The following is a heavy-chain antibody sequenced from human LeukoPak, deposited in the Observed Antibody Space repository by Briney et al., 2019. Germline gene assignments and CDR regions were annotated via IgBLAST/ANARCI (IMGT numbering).Heavy chain of an antibody. V-gene: IGHV3-48*03. Sequence: QTGQSLRLSCAASGFTFSSYEMNWVRQAPGKGLEWVSYISSSGSTIYYADSVKGRFTISRDNSKNSLYMQMNSLRAEDTAVYYCARDHPGDETGDCFDYWGQGTLVTVSS. CDR1: GFTFSSYE. D-gene: IGHD7-27*01. CDR3: ARDHPGDETGDCFDY. J-gene: IGHJ4*02. CDR2: ISSSGSTI.